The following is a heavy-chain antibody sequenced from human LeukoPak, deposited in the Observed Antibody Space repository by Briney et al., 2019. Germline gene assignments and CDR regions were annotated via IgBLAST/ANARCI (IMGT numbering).Heavy chain of an antibody. D-gene: IGHD3-10*01. CDR2: ISYDGSNK. CDR1: GFTFSSYA. CDR3: ASGNYYGSGSYDY. V-gene: IGHV3-30-3*01. Sequence: GSLRLSCAASGFTFSSYAMHWVRQAPGKGLEWVAVISYDGSNKYYADSVKGRFTISRDNSKNTLYLQMNSLRAEDTAVYYCASGNYYGSGSYDYWGQGTLVTVSS. J-gene: IGHJ4*02.